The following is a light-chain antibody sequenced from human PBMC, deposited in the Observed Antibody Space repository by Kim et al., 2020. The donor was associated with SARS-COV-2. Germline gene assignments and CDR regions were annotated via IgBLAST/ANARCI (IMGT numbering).Light chain of an antibody. CDR2: GKN. CDR1: SLRSYY. J-gene: IGLJ2*01. V-gene: IGLV3-19*01. Sequence: SSELTQDPTVSVALGQTVRITCQGDSLRSYYAIWYQQKPGEAPLLVIYGKNNRPSGIPDRFSGSSSGNTASLTITGAQAEDEADYYCNSRDSSGNLVVFGGGT. CDR3: NSRDSSGNLVV.